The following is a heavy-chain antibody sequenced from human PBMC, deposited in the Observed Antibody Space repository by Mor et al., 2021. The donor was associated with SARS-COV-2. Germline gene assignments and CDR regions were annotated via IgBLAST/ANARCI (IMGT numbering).Heavy chain of an antibody. D-gene: IGHD2-15*01. V-gene: IGHV4-4*09. CDR2: IYTSGST. Sequence: EWIGYIYTSGSTNYNPSLKSRVTISVDTSKNQFSLKLSSVTAADTAVYYCARLGIVVTYGMDVWGQGTTVTV. J-gene: IGHJ6*02. CDR3: ARLGIVVTYGMDV.